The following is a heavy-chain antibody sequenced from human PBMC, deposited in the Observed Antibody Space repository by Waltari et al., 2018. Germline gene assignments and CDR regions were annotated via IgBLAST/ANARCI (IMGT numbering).Heavy chain of an antibody. Sequence: VRLDQWGTELVEPWETLSLTCAVYEGSFSAFFWSWVRQAPGKGLEWIGEINHGVKTDYNPSLKSRLFMSVDPSKNQFSLMLSSVTAADTAVYYCAKSSSGWYVYFDYWGQGTLVTVSS. V-gene: IGHV4-34*01. J-gene: IGHJ4*02. CDR2: INHGVKT. CDR3: AKSSSGWYVYFDY. CDR1: EGSFSAFF. D-gene: IGHD6-19*01.